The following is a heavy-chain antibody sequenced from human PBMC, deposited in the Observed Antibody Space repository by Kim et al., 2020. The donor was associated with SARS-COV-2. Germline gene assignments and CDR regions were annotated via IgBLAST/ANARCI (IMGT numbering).Heavy chain of an antibody. CDR3: ARDGDYDSSGPPGFDP. CDR2: IYYSGST. Sequence: SETLSLTCTVSGGSISSGGYYWRWIRQHPGKGLEWLGYIYYSGSTYYNQSLKSRVTISVDTSKNQFSLKLSSVTAADTAVYYCARDGDYDSSGPPGFDPWGYGTLVTVSS. V-gene: IGHV4-31*03. CDR1: GGSISSGGYY. J-gene: IGHJ5*02. D-gene: IGHD3-22*01.